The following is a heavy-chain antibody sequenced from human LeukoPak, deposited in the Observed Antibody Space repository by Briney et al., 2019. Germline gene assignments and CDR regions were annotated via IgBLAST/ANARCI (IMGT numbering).Heavy chain of an antibody. CDR2: IIPIFGTA. CDR1: GGTFSSYA. V-gene: IGHV1-69*05. J-gene: IGHJ5*02. Sequence: ASVKVSCKDSGGTFSSYAISWVRQAPGQGLEWMGGIIPIFGTANYAQKFQGRVTITTDESTSTAYMELSSLRSEDTAVYYCASQGYSDYGGWFDPWGQGIPVIVSS. CDR3: ASQGYSDYGGWFDP. D-gene: IGHD4/OR15-4a*01.